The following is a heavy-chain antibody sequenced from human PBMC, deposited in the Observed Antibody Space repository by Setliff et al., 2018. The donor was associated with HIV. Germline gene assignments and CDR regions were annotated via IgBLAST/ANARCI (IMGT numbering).Heavy chain of an antibody. Sequence: SETLSLTCSVSGCSFSSDSYYWGWIRQFPGKGLEWIGSIYTSGSTNYNPSLKSRVTISVDTSKNQFSLKLSFVTAADTTVYYCAREDYYYYGMDVWGQGTTVTVSS. CDR3: AREDYYYYGMDV. CDR1: GCSFSSDSYY. CDR2: IYTSGST. J-gene: IGHJ6*02. V-gene: IGHV4-39*07.